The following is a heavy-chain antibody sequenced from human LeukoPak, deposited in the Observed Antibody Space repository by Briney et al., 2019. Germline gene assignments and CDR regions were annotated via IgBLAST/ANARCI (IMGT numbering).Heavy chain of an antibody. CDR3: ARDWYYYGSGSSLPIDY. CDR2: ISAYNGNT. Sequence: ASVTVSCKASGYTFTSYGISWVRQAPGQGLEWMGWISAYNGNTNYAQKLQGRGTMTTETSTSTAYMELRSLRSDDTAVYYCARDWYYYGSGSSLPIDYWGQGTLVTVSS. D-gene: IGHD3-10*01. CDR1: GYTFTSYG. J-gene: IGHJ4*02. V-gene: IGHV1-18*01.